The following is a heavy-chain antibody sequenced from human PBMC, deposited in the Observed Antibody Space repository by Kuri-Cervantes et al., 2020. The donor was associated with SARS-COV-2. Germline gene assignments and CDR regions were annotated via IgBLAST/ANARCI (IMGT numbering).Heavy chain of an antibody. CDR1: GFTFDDYG. V-gene: IGHV3-20*04. D-gene: IGHD2-2*01. CDR2: ISWSGGST. J-gene: IGHJ3*02. CDR3: AKDIYQLLPSNAFDI. Sequence: GESLKISCAASGFTFDDYGMSWVRQAPGKGLEWVSGISWSGGSTGYADSVKGRFTISRDNAKNSLYLQMNSLRAEDMALYYCAKDIYQLLPSNAFDIWGQGTMVTVSS.